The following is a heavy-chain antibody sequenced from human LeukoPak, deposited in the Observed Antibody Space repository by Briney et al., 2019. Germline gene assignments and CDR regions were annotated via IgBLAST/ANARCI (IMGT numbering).Heavy chain of an antibody. D-gene: IGHD2-2*01. V-gene: IGHV5-51*01. CDR1: GYSFTTYW. CDR2: IYPADSTA. Sequence: GESLKISCKASGYSFTTYWIGWVRQMPGKGLEWMGIIYPADSTAHYSPSFQGQVTISVDKSINTAYLQWSRLKASDTAMYYCARPPSLAPSAFDIWGQGTMVTVSS. J-gene: IGHJ3*02. CDR3: ARPPSLAPSAFDI.